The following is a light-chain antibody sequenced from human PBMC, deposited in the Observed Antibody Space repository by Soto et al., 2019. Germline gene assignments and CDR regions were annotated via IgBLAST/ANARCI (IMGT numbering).Light chain of an antibody. J-gene: IGLJ3*02. V-gene: IGLV2-14*01. CDR1: SNDIGGYNY. CDR3: SSYTGTDTVV. Sequence: QSALAQPASVSGSHGQSITISCTGTSNDIGGYNYVSWYQKHPGKAPKLMIYEVSNRPSGFSARFSGSKSGNTASLTISGLQAEDEADYYCSSYTGTDTVVFGGGTKLTVL. CDR2: EVS.